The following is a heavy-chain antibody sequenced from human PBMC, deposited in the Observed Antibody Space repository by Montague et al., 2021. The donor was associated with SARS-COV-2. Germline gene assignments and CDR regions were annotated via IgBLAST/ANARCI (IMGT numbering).Heavy chain of an antibody. V-gene: IGHV4-59*12. CDR2: IYYSGSI. CDR1: GGSISGYY. D-gene: IGHD4/OR15-4a*01. CDR3: AKGPGPCGANSGGWH. Sequence: SETLSLTCSVSGGSISGYYWCWIRQPPGKGLEWIGYIYYSGSINSNSSLKSRLTISVDTSKNQFSLELSSVTGADTAVYYCAKGPGPCGANSGGWHWGPGIRVIVSS. J-gene: IGHJ4*02.